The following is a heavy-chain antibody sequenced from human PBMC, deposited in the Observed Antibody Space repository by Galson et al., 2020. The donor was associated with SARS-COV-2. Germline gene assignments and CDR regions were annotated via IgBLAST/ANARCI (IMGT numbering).Heavy chain of an antibody. J-gene: IGHJ5*02. V-gene: IGHV4-4*02. D-gene: IGHD3-22*01. Sequence: SETLSLTCAVSGGSISSSNWWSWVRQPPGKGLEWIGEIYHSGSTNYNPSLKSRVTISVDKSKNQFSLKLSSVTAADTAVYYCARTTMIVVVIIENWFDPWGQGTLVTVSS. CDR2: IYHSGST. CDR1: GGSISSSNW. CDR3: ARTTMIVVVIIENWFDP.